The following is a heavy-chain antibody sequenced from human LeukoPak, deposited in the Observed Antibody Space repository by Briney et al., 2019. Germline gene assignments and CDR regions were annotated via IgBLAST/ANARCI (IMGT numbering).Heavy chain of an antibody. CDR1: GFTFSNYW. D-gene: IGHD3-3*01. CDR2: IKPDGSDK. CDR3: ARDTVFGVIIGPRMDV. V-gene: IGHV3-7*01. J-gene: IGHJ6*02. Sequence: GGSLRLSCAASGFTFSNYWMSWVRQAPGKGLEWVAIIKPDGSDKYYVDSVEGRFTISRDNAKNSLYLQMNSLRAEDTAIYYCARDTVFGVIIGPRMDVWGQGTTVTVSS.